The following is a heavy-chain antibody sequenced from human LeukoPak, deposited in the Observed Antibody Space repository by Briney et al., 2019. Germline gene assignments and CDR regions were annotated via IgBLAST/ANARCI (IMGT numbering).Heavy chain of an antibody. V-gene: IGHV4-34*01. Sequence: PSETLSLTCAVYGGSFSGYYWSWIRQPPGKGLEWIGEINHSGSTNYNPSLKSRVTISVDTSKNQFSLKLSSVTAADTAVYYCARQAYGSGSYYNSFDYWGQGTPVTVSS. CDR3: ARQAYGSGSYYNSFDY. CDR1: GGSFSGYY. CDR2: INHSGST. J-gene: IGHJ4*02. D-gene: IGHD3-10*01.